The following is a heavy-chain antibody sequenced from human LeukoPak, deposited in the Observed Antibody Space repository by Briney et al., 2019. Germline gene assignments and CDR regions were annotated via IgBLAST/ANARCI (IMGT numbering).Heavy chain of an antibody. D-gene: IGHD1-14*01. Sequence: SQTLSLTCAVSGDSVSSNSAAWNWIRQSPSRGLEWLGRTYYRSKWYNVYAVSVKSRITINPDTSKNQFSLQLNSVTPEDTAVYYCVRDDGIGLDAFDVWSPGTMVTVSS. CDR3: VRDDGIGLDAFDV. CDR1: GDSVSSNSAA. V-gene: IGHV6-1*01. CDR2: TYYRSKWYN. J-gene: IGHJ3*01.